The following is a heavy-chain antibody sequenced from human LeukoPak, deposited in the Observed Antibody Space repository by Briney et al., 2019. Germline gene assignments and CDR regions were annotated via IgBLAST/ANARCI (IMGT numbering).Heavy chain of an antibody. CDR3: AGWRGSASGSFSGPLDY. CDR1: GFTFSRHP. V-gene: IGHV3-30-3*01. CDR2: ISQDGSNK. D-gene: IGHD3-10*01. Sequence: AGGSLRLSCAASGFTFSRHPMHWVRQAPGKGLEWVPVISQDGSNKYYADSLKGRFTISRDNSKNTLYLQMDSLRVEDTAVYYCAGWRGSASGSFSGPLDYWGQGALVTVSS. J-gene: IGHJ4*02.